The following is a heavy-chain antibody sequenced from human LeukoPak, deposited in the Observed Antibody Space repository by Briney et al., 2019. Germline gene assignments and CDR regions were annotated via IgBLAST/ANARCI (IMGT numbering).Heavy chain of an antibody. CDR2: ISGSGGST. CDR3: TTDRVGYDFWSGYPPDI. Sequence: GGSLRLSCAASGFTFSSYAMSWVRQAPGKGLEWVSAISGSGGSTYYADSVKGRFTISRDNSKNTLYLQMNSLKTEDTAVYYCTTDRVGYDFWSGYPPDIWGQGTMVTVSS. J-gene: IGHJ3*02. V-gene: IGHV3-23*01. CDR1: GFTFSSYA. D-gene: IGHD3-3*01.